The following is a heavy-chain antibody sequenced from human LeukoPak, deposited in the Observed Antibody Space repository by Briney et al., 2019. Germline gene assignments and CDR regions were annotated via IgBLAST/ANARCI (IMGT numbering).Heavy chain of an antibody. CDR2: IYTSGST. J-gene: IGHJ4*02. V-gene: IGHV4-61*02. CDR3: ARDRPSSYFDY. D-gene: IGHD6-13*01. CDR1: GGSISSGSYY. Sequence: PSETLSLTCTVSGGSISSGSYYWSWIRQPAGKGLEWIGRIYTSGSTNYNPSLKSRVTISVDTSKNQFSLKLSSVTAAYTAVYYCARDRPSSYFDYWGQGTLVTVSS.